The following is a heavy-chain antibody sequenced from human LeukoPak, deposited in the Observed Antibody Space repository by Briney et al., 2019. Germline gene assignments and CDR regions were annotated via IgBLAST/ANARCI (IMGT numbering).Heavy chain of an antibody. J-gene: IGHJ5*02. V-gene: IGHV3-30*04. D-gene: IGHD4-11*01. CDR2: ISYDGSNK. CDR1: GFTFSSYA. Sequence: GGSLRLSCAASGFTFSSYAMHWVRQAPGKGLEWVAVISYDGSNKYYADSVKGRFTISRDNSKNTLYLQMNSLRAEDTAVYYCAKGPMTKLDPRGQGTLVTVSS. CDR3: AKGPMTKLDP.